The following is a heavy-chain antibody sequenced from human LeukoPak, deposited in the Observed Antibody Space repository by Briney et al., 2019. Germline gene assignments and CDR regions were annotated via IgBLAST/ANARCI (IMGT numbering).Heavy chain of an antibody. CDR3: ARARYSGSGSYPYFDS. V-gene: IGHV4-39*02. CDR2: IYYSGST. Sequence: SETPSLTCTVSGGSISSSSFYWGWIRQPPGKGLEWIGSIYYSGSTYFNPSLKSRVTISVDTSKDQFSLKLTSVTAADTALYYCARARYSGSGSYPYFDSWAQGTLVTVSS. D-gene: IGHD3-10*01. J-gene: IGHJ4*02. CDR1: GGSISSSSFY.